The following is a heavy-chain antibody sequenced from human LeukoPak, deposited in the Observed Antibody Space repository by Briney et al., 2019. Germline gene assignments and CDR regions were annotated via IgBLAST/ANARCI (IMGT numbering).Heavy chain of an antibody. J-gene: IGHJ4*02. CDR3: ATGYCGGDCYSY. D-gene: IGHD2-21*02. Sequence: SVKVSCKASGYTFTSYYMHWVRQAPGQGLEWMGGIIPIFGTANYAQKFQGRVTITADESTSTAYMELSSLRSEDTAVYYCATGYCGGDCYSYWGQGTLVTVSS. V-gene: IGHV1-69*13. CDR2: IIPIFGTA. CDR1: GYTFTSYY.